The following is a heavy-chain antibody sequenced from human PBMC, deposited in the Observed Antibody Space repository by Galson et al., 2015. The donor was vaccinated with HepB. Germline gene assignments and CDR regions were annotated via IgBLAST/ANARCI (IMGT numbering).Heavy chain of an antibody. Sequence: SVKVSCKASGVTFSSYAISWLRQAPGQGLEWMGGIIPLFGSANYAQNLQGRVTITADESTSTAYMELSSLRSEDTAVYYCARDGRPIGYCSSTSCHSGYTYWGQGTLVTVSS. D-gene: IGHD2-2*02. CDR3: ARDGRPIGYCSSTSCHSGYTY. CDR2: IIPLFGSA. CDR1: GVTFSSYA. V-gene: IGHV1-69*13. J-gene: IGHJ4*02.